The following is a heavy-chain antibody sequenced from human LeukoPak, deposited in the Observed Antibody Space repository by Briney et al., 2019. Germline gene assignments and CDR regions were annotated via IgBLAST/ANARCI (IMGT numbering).Heavy chain of an antibody. CDR3: VRSYATGDYFDY. CDR1: GGTFSSYA. D-gene: IGHD1-26*01. V-gene: IGHV1-69*04. CDR2: IIPILGIA. Sequence: SVKVSCKASGGTFSSYAISWVRQAPGQGLEWMGRIIPILGIANYAQKFQGRVTIAADKSTSTAYMELSSLRSEDTAVYYCVRSYATGDYFDYWGQGTLVTVSS. J-gene: IGHJ4*02.